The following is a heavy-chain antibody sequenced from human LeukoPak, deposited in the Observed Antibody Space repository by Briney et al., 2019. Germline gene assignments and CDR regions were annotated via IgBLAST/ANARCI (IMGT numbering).Heavy chain of an antibody. CDR3: ARPFSDY. CDR2: IYYSGST. V-gene: IGHV4-59*12. CDR1: GGSISSYY. J-gene: IGHJ4*02. Sequence: SETLSLTCTVSGGSISSYYWSWIRQPPGKGLEWIGYIYYSGSTNYNPSLKSRVTISVDTSKNQFSLKLSSVTAADTAVYYCARPFSDYWGQGTLVTVSS.